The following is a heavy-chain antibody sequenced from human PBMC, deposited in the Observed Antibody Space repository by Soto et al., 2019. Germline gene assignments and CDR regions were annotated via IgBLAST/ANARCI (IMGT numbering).Heavy chain of an antibody. CDR1: GYTFTSYG. J-gene: IGHJ5*02. V-gene: IGHV1-18*01. CDR3: ARLGTYDILTGSLNWFDP. Sequence: GASVKVSCKASGYTFTSYGISWVRQAPGQGLEWMGWISAYNGNTNYAQKLQGRVTMTTDTSTSTAYMELRSLRSDDTAVYYCARLGTYDILTGSLNWFDPWGQGTLVTVSS. CDR2: ISAYNGNT. D-gene: IGHD3-9*01.